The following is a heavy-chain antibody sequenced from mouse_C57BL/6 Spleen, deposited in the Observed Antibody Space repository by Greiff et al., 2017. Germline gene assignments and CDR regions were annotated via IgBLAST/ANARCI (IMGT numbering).Heavy chain of an antibody. CDR3: TTKDYGSSNYFDY. CDR2: IDPEDGDT. CDR1: GFNIKDYY. V-gene: IGHV14-1*01. D-gene: IGHD1-1*01. J-gene: IGHJ2*01. Sequence: EVQLQQSGAELVRPGASVKLSCTASGFNIKDYYMHWVKQRPEQGLEWIGRIDPEDGDTEYAPKFQGKATMTADTSSNTAYLQLSSLTSEDTAVYYCTTKDYGSSNYFDYWGQGTTLTVSS.